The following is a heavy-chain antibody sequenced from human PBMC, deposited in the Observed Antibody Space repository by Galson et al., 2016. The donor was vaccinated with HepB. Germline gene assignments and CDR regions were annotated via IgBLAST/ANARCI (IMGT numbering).Heavy chain of an antibody. J-gene: IGHJ4*02. D-gene: IGHD6-19*01. CDR1: GYTFNTYG. Sequence: SVKVSCKASGYTFNTYGVAWVRQAPGQGLEWMGWISPYNGHTKYAQNFQGRVTMTTDTSTSTAFLELRSLRSDDTAIYYCARGSGVGVAFDYWGQGTLVTVSS. CDR3: ARGSGVGVAFDY. CDR2: ISPYNGHT. V-gene: IGHV1-18*01.